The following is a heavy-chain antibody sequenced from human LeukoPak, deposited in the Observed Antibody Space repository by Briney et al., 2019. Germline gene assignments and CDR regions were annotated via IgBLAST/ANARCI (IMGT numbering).Heavy chain of an antibody. D-gene: IGHD2-21*02. V-gene: IGHV3-7*01. CDR2: IKQDGSEK. CDR3: ARLGCGGDCYSYYFDY. CDR1: GFTFSSYW. Sequence: GGSLRLSCAASGFTFSSYWMSWVRQAPGKGLEWVANIKQDGSEKYYVDSVKGRFTISRDNAKNSLYLQMNSLRAEDTAVYYCARLGCGGDCYSYYFDYWGQGTLVTVSS. J-gene: IGHJ4*02.